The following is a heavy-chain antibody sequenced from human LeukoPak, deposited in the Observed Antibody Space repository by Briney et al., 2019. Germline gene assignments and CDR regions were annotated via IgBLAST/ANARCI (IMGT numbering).Heavy chain of an antibody. J-gene: IGHJ5*02. D-gene: IGHD5-18*01. V-gene: IGHV4-34*01. CDR3: ARGWGRAGNRYGYWWFDP. CDR2: INHSGST. Sequence: SETLSLTCAAYGGSFGGYSWNWIRQPPGKGLEWIGEINHSGSTNYNSSLKSRVTISVDTSKSQFSLKLNSVTAADTAVYHCARGWGRAGNRYGYWWFDPWGQGTLVTVSS. CDR1: GGSFGGYS.